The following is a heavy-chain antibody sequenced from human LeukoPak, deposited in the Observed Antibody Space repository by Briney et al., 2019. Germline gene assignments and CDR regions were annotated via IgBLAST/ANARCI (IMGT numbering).Heavy chain of an antibody. J-gene: IGHJ6*02. CDR1: GFTFSSYA. V-gene: IGHV3-21*01. CDR2: ISSSSSYI. CDR3: ARDGSAAAGLYYYGMDV. Sequence: GGSLRLSCAAPGFTFSSYAMSWVRQAPGKGLEWVSSISSSSSYIYYADSVKGRFTISRDNAKNSLYLQMNSLRAEDTAVYYCARDGSAAAGLYYYGMDVWGQGTTVTVSS. D-gene: IGHD6-13*01.